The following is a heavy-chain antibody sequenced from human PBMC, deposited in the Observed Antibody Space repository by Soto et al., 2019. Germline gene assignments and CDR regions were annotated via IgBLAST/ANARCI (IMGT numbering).Heavy chain of an antibody. CDR3: ARVGYDASGYYPSWFDP. CDR2: INHSGST. CDR1: FTGYY. V-gene: IGHV4-34*01. D-gene: IGHD3-22*01. J-gene: IGHJ5*02. Sequence: FTGYYMHWIRQPPGKGLEWIGEINHSGSTNYNPPLKSRVTISVDTSKNQFSLMLSSVTATDTALYYCARVGYDASGYYPSWFDPWGQGTLVTVSS.